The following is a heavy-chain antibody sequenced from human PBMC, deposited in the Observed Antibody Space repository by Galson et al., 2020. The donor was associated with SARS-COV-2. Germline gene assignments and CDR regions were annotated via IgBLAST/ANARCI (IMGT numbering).Heavy chain of an antibody. CDR2: ISSSRSYT. D-gene: IGHD1-20*01. CDR1: GFTFSDYY. V-gene: IGHV3-11*06. Sequence: GGSLRLSCAASGFTFSDYYMSWISQAPGTGLEWVSYISSSRSYTNYADSVKGRFTISRDNAKNSLYLQMNSLRAEDTAVYYCARDSRTPWLLEPTITHGMDVWGQGTTVTVSS. J-gene: IGHJ6*02. CDR3: ARDSRTPWLLEPTITHGMDV.